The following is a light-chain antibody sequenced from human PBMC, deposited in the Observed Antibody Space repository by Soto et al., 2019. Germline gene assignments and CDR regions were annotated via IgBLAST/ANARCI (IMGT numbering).Light chain of an antibody. Sequence: DIPMTQSPSSLSESAGDRVTITCRASQAISTYLNWYQQEPGKAPKLLIYAASSLQSGVPSRFSGSGSETDFTLTISSLQPEDFATYSCQQSYSTTWTFGQGTKVEIQ. CDR2: AAS. J-gene: IGKJ1*01. CDR1: QAISTY. V-gene: IGKV1-39*01. CDR3: QQSYSTTWT.